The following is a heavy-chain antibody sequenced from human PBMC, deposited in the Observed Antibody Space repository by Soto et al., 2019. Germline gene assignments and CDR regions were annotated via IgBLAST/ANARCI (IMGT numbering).Heavy chain of an antibody. CDR2: IYYSGST. CDR1: GGSISSGGYY. CDR3: ARGSQEKYYYYGMDV. J-gene: IGHJ6*02. Sequence: PSETLSLTCTVSGGSISSGGYYWSWIRQHPRKGLEWIGYIYYSGSTYYNPSLKSRVTISVDTSKNQFSLKLSSVTAADTAVYYCARGSQEKYYYYGMDVWGQGTKVTVSS. V-gene: IGHV4-31*03.